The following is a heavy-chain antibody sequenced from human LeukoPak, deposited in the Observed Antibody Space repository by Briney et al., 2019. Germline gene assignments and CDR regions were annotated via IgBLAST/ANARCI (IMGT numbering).Heavy chain of an antibody. D-gene: IGHD5-24*01. V-gene: IGHV4-34*01. CDR3: ARGRRWLQPFDY. Sequence: SETLSLTCAVYGGSFSCYYWSWIRQPPGKGLEWIGEINHSGSTNYNPSLKSRVTISVDTSKNQFSLKLSSVTAADTAVYYCARGRRWLQPFDYWGQGTLVTVSS. CDR1: GGSFSCYY. J-gene: IGHJ4*02. CDR2: INHSGST.